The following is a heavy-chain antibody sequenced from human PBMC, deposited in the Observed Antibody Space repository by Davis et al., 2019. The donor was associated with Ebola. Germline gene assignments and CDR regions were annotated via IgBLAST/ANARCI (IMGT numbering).Heavy chain of an antibody. V-gene: IGHV4-4*02. Sequence: MPSETLSLTCAVSGDSISSDYWWSWVRQSPGKGLEWIGGVYHNGDTNYNPSLTSRVTISVDTSKNQFSLRLSSVTAADTAIYYCARLKGYFSDKGDFDPWGQGTLVTVSS. CDR2: VYHNGDT. D-gene: IGHD3-22*01. J-gene: IGHJ5*02. CDR3: ARLKGYFSDKGDFDP. CDR1: GDSISSDYW.